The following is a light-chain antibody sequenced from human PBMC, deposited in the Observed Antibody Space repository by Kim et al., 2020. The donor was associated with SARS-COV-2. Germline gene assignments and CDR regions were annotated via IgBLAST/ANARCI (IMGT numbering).Light chain of an antibody. V-gene: IGLV2-14*03. Sequence: GQSITISCTGTSSDVGAYKYVSWYQQHPGKAPKLMIYDVTKRPSGVSSRFSGSKSGNTASLTISGLQAEDEADYYCSSFTTRTTWVFGGGTKLTVL. CDR1: SSDVGAYKY. CDR2: DVT. CDR3: SSFTTRTTWV. J-gene: IGLJ3*02.